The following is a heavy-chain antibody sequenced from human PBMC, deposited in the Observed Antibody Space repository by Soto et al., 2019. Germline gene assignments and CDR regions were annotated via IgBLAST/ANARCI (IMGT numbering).Heavy chain of an antibody. CDR2: IYPGDSTT. Sequence: PGASMKISCKGSGYSFTNYWIGWVRQMPGKGLEWMGIIYPGDSTTKYSPSFQGQVIISADKSISTAYLQWSSLKASDTAMYYCARREGAYYGMDVWGQGTTVTVSS. CDR3: ARREGAYYGMDV. CDR1: GYSFTNYW. V-gene: IGHV5-51*01. J-gene: IGHJ6*02.